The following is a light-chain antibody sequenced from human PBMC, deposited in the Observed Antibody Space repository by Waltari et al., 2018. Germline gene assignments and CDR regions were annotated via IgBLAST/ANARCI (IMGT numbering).Light chain of an antibody. Sequence: NFMLTQPHSVSESPGKTLTISCTRSSGSIATNNVKWYQQRPGRAPITVIYEDNERPSGVPDRFSGSIDSSSNSASLTISGLKTEDEADYYCQSYNSSNVIFGGGTKLTVL. J-gene: IGLJ2*01. CDR1: SGSIATNN. V-gene: IGLV6-57*04. CDR3: QSYNSSNVI. CDR2: EDN.